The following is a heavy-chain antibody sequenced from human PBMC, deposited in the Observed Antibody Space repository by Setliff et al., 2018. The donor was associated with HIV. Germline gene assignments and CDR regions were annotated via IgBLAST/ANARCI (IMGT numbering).Heavy chain of an antibody. Sequence: SVKVSCKASGGTFTSPGLNWVRQAPGQGLEWMGGIIPILDVPNYAQKFKGRVTITADKSTSTVHMELSSLRSEDTAVYYCARGRHFDSSGTSNYWGQGTLGTSPQ. CDR2: IIPILDVP. D-gene: IGHD3-22*01. V-gene: IGHV1-69*10. CDR3: ARGRHFDSSGTSNY. J-gene: IGHJ4*02. CDR1: GGTFTSPG.